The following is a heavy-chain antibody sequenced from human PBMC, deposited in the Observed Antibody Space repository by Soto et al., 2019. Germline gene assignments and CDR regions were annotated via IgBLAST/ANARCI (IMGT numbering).Heavy chain of an antibody. V-gene: IGHV4-31*03. CDR1: GGSISSGYY. CDR3: ASAPDDYFDY. CDR2: IYDSGST. J-gene: IGHJ4*02. Sequence: QVQLQESGPGLVKPSQTLSLTCTVSGGSISSGYYWSWIRQHPGKGLEWIGNIYDSGSTYYNPSLKSRITISVDTSKNQFTLKLSSVTAADTAVYYCASAPDDYFDYWGQGTLVTVSS.